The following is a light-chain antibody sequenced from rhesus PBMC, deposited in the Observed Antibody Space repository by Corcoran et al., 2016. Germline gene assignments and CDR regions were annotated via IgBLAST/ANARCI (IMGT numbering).Light chain of an antibody. CDR3: SSYAGSNTFI. CDR2: DVT. V-gene: IGLV2-32*02. Sequence: QAALTQPRSVSGSPGQSVSISCTGTSSDIGDYNFVSWYQQHPGTAPKLMIYDVTKRPSGVSDRFSGSKSGNTASLIISGLQAGAEADYYCSSYAGSNTFIFGTGTRLTVL. CDR1: SSDIGDYNF. J-gene: IGLJ1*01.